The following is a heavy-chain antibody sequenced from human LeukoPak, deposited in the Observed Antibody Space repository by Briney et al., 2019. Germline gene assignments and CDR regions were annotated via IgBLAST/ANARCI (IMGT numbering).Heavy chain of an antibody. CDR2: IYTSGST. J-gene: IGHJ4*02. D-gene: IGHD1-7*01. Sequence: SQTLSLTCTVSGGSISSGSYYWSWIRQPAGKELEWIGRIYTSGSTNYNPSLKSRVTISVDTSKNQFSLKLSSVTAADTAVYYCASSSLTGTTRYYFDYWGQGTLVTVSS. CDR3: ASSSLTGTTRYYFDY. V-gene: IGHV4-61*02. CDR1: GGSISSGSYY.